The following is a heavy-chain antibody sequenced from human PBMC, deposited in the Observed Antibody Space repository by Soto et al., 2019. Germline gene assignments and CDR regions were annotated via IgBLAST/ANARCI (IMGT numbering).Heavy chain of an antibody. CDR1: GGSISSYY. D-gene: IGHD3-10*01. V-gene: IGHV4-4*07. CDR3: ARATHYGSGSYYILFDY. CDR2: IYTSGST. Sequence: XETLSLTCTVSGGSISSYYWSWIRQPAGKGLEWIGRIYTSGSTNYNPSLKSRVTMSVDTSRNQFSLKLSSVTAADTAVYYCARATHYGSGSYYILFDYWGQGTLVTVSS. J-gene: IGHJ4*02.